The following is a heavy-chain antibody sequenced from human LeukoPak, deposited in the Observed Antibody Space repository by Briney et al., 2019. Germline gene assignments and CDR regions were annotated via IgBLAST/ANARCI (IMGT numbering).Heavy chain of an antibody. V-gene: IGHV3-48*03. J-gene: IGHJ6*04. CDR3: AKDLSTKPYYYYGMDV. CDR1: GFTFSSYE. CDR2: ISSSGSTI. D-gene: IGHD5/OR15-5a*01. Sequence: GGSLRLSCAASGFTFSSYEMNWVRQAPGKGLEWVSYISSSGSTIYYADSVKGRFTISRDNSKNTLYLQMNSLRAEDTAVYYCAKDLSTKPYYYYGMDVWGKGTTVTVSS.